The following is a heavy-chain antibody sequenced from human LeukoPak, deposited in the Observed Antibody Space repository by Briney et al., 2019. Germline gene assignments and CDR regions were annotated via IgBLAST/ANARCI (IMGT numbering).Heavy chain of an antibody. Sequence: ASVKVSCKASGYTFTSYYMHWVRQASGQGLEWMGWMNPNSGNTAYAQKFQGRVTMTRNTSISTAYMELRSLRSEDTAVYYCAREVEYGGNVDYWGQGSLVTVSS. D-gene: IGHD4/OR15-4a*01. CDR1: GYTFTSYY. J-gene: IGHJ4*02. CDR2: MNPNSGNT. V-gene: IGHV1-8*02. CDR3: AREVEYGGNVDY.